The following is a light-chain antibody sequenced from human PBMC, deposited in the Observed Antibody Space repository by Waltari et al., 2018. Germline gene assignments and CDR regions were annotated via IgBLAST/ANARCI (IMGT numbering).Light chain of an antibody. Sequence: QSALTQPASVSGSPGQAITISSPGTTSDMRAYHYVSWCQQHPGKAPKVIIYDVSNRPSGVSDRFSGSKSGNTASLTISGLQAEDEADYYCSSSTTSNTLVFGGGTKLAVL. CDR1: TSDMRAYHY. J-gene: IGLJ2*01. V-gene: IGLV2-14*03. CDR2: DVS. CDR3: SSSTTSNTLV.